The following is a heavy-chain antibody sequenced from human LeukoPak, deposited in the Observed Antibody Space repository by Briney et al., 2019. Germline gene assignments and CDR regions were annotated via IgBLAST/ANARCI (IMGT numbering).Heavy chain of an antibody. J-gene: IGHJ4*02. CDR3: AGYGIVGATGY. V-gene: IGHV3-21*01. D-gene: IGHD1-26*01. CDR2: ISSSSSYI. Sequence: PGGSLKLSCAASGFTFSSYSMNWVRQAPGKGLEWVSSISSSSSYICYADSVKGRFTISRDNAKNSLYLQMNSLRAEDTAVYYCAGYGIVGATGYWGQGTLVTVSS. CDR1: GFTFSSYS.